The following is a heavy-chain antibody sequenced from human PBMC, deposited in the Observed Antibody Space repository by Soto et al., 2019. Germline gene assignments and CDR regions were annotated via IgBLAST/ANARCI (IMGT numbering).Heavy chain of an antibody. CDR2: INHSGST. V-gene: IGHV4-34*01. CDR1: GGSFSGYY. CDR3: ARDKIPGLFDY. Sequence: PSETLSLTCAVVGGSFSGYYWTWIRQPPGTGLEWIGEINHSGSTNYNPSLKSRVTISVDTSKNQFSLKLTSVTAADTAVYYCARDKIPGLFDYWGQGTLVTVPS. D-gene: IGHD2-21*01. J-gene: IGHJ4*02.